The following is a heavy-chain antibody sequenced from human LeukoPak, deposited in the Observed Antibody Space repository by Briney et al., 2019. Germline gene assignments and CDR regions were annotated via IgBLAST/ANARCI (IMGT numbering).Heavy chain of an antibody. Sequence: PGGSLRLSCAASGFTFRDFSMHWVRQVAGKGLEWVSLISGDGGVTHYGDSVRGRFTISRDNSKNSLYLQMSSLRVEDTGVYFCARDSAPYCGGDCYFDYWGHGTLVTVSS. D-gene: IGHD2-21*02. CDR2: ISGDGGVT. CDR3: ARDSAPYCGGDCYFDY. J-gene: IGHJ4*01. V-gene: IGHV3-43*02. CDR1: GFTFRDFS.